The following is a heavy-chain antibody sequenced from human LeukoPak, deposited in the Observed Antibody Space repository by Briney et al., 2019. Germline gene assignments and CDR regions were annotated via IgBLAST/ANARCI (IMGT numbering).Heavy chain of an antibody. V-gene: IGHV3-48*03. J-gene: IGHJ4*02. CDR2: ISSSASTI. CDR1: GFTFSSYE. Sequence: GGSLRLSCAASGFTFSSYEMNWVRQAPGKGLEWVSYISSSASTIYYADSVKGRFTISRDNAKNSLYLQMNSLRAEDTAVYYCAREDYGGNSDYWGQGTLVTVSS. CDR3: AREDYGGNSDY. D-gene: IGHD4-23*01.